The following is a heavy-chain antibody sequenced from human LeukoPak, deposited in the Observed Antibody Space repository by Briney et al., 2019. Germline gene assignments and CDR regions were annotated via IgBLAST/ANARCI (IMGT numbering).Heavy chain of an antibody. Sequence: GGSLRLSCVASGFTFSDYYMTWVRQPPGKGLEWVANINQDGSEKYYVDSVKGRFTISRDNAKNSLYLQMNSLRAEDTALYYCAKVQGGYELLFDYWGQGTLVTVSS. CDR3: AKVQGGYELLFDY. CDR2: INQDGSEK. CDR1: GFTFSDYY. D-gene: IGHD5-12*01. V-gene: IGHV3-7*03. J-gene: IGHJ4*02.